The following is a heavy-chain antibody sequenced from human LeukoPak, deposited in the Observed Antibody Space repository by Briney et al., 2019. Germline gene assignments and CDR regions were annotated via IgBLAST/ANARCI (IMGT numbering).Heavy chain of an antibody. CDR3: ARPQYYYDSSGYRY. J-gene: IGHJ4*02. D-gene: IGHD3-22*01. V-gene: IGHV3-48*03. CDR1: GFTFSSYE. Sequence: GGSLRLSCAASGFTFSSYEMNWVRQAPGKGLEWVSYISSSGSTIYYADSVKGRFTISRDNAKNSLYLQMNSLRAEDTAVYYCARPQYYYDSSGYRYWGQGTLVTVSS. CDR2: ISSSGSTI.